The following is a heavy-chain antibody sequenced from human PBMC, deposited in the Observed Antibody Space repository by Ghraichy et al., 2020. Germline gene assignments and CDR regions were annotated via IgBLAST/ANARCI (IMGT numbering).Heavy chain of an antibody. V-gene: IGHV3-23*01. Sequence: GESLNISCAASGFTFSGYAMSWVRQAPGKGLEWVSGIGGSGGTTYYADSVKGQFSISRDNSKNTLYLQMNSLRVEDTVVYYCAKGDPYDFWSGYSSYGMDVWGQGTTVTVSS. CDR3: AKGDPYDFWSGYSSYGMDV. D-gene: IGHD3-3*01. J-gene: IGHJ6*02. CDR1: GFTFSGYA. CDR2: IGGSGGTT.